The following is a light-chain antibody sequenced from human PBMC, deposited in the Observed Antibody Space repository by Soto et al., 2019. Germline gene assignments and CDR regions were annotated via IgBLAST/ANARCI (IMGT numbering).Light chain of an antibody. J-gene: IGLJ2*01. CDR1: SSNIGSNT. CDR2: SND. CDR3: AAWDGSLNGWV. Sequence: VLTQAPSASGPPGQRVTISCSGSSSNIGSNTVSWYQQVPGTAPKLLIYSNDQRPSGVPDRFSGSKSGTSASLAIGGLQSEDEADYYCAAWDGSLNGWVFGGGTKLTVL. V-gene: IGLV1-44*01.